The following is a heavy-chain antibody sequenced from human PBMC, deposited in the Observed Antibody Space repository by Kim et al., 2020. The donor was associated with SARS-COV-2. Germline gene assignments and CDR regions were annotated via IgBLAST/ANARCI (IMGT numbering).Heavy chain of an antibody. CDR3: AALDTVQVPGGI. Sequence: YVDSGKGRFTMARDNAKNSLYLQMSSLRTEDKAIYYCAALDTVQVPGGIWGQGTLVTVSS. V-gene: IGHV3-7*01. D-gene: IGHD3-10*01. J-gene: IGHJ4*02.